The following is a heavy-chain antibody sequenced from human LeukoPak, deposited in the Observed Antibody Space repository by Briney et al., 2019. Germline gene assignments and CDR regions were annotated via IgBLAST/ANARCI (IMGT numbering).Heavy chain of an antibody. V-gene: IGHV1-69*13. CDR3: ASKLAVDYYYYGMDV. J-gene: IGHJ6*04. CDR2: IIPIFGTA. D-gene: IGHD6-19*01. Sequence: GASVKVSCKASGGTFSRYAISWVRQAPGQGLEWMGGIIPIFGTANYAQKFQGRVTITADESTSTAYMELSSLRSEDTAVYYCASKLAVDYYYYGMDVWGKGTTVTVSS. CDR1: GGTFSRYA.